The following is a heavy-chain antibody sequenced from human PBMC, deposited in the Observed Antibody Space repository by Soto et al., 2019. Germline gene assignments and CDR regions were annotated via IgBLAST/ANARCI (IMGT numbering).Heavy chain of an antibody. Sequence: SETLSLTCAVYGGSFSGYYWSWIRQPPGKGLEWIGEINHSGSTNYNPSLKSRVTISVDTSKNQFSLKLSSVTAADTAVYYCARKRSGSKGWIDPWGQGTLVTVSS. CDR2: INHSGST. CDR1: GGSFSGYY. D-gene: IGHD5-12*01. V-gene: IGHV4-34*01. CDR3: ARKRSGSKGWIDP. J-gene: IGHJ5*02.